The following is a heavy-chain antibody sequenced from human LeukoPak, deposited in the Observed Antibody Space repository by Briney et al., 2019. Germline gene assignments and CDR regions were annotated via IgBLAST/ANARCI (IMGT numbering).Heavy chain of an antibody. V-gene: IGHV4-4*07. CDR1: GGSISSYY. CDR3: ARLIPDSAARRRQSYYYYYMDV. Sequence: SETLSLTCTVSGGSISSYYWSWIRQPAGKGLEWIGRIYTSGSTNYNPSLKSRVTISVDTSKNQFSLKLSSVTAADTAVYYCARLIPDSAARRRQSYYYYYMDVWGKGTTVTVSS. D-gene: IGHD6-6*01. J-gene: IGHJ6*03. CDR2: IYTSGST.